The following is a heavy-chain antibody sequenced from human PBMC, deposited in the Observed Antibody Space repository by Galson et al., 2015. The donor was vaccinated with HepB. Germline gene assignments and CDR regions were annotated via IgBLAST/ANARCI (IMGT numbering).Heavy chain of an antibody. CDR2: ISSSSSYI. Sequence: SLRLSCAASGFTFSSYSMNWVRQAPGKGPEWVSSISSSSSYIYYADSVKGRFTISRDNAKNSLYLQMNSLRAEDTAVYYCAREGGRYSEVPGGFDYWGQGTLVTVAS. CDR3: AREGGRYSEVPGGFDY. CDR1: GFTFSSYS. D-gene: IGHD1-26*01. J-gene: IGHJ4*02. V-gene: IGHV3-21*01.